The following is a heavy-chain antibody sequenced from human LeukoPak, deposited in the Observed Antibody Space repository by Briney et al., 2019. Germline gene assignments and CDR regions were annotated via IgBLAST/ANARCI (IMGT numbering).Heavy chain of an antibody. D-gene: IGHD5-18*01. V-gene: IGHV3-30-3*01. J-gene: IGHJ4*02. CDR1: GFTFSIYA. CDR3: ARTRGYSYGYVDY. CDR2: ISYDGSNK. Sequence: QPGRSLRLSCAASGFTFSIYAMHWVRQAPGKGLERVAVISYDGSNKYYADSVKGRFTISRDNSKNTLYLQMNSLRAEDTAEYYCARTRGYSYGYVDYWGQGTLVTVSS.